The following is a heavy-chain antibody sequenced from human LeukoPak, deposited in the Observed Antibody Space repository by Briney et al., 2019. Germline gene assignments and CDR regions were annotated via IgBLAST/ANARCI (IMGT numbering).Heavy chain of an antibody. D-gene: IGHD2-2*02. J-gene: IGHJ3*02. CDR2: INPNSGGT. V-gene: IGHV1-2*02. CDR3: AFPNLYCSSTSCYKKGDAFDI. CDR1: GYTFTGYY. Sequence: ASVKVSCKASGYTFTGYYMHWVRQAPGQGLEWMGWINPNSGGTNYAQKFQGRVTMTRDTSISTAYMELSRLRSDDTAVYYCAFPNLYCSSTSCYKKGDAFDIWGQGTMVTVSS.